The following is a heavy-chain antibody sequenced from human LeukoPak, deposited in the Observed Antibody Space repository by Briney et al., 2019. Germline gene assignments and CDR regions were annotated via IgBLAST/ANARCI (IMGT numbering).Heavy chain of an antibody. CDR3: ARDYVWWLRGYYYYYMDV. CDR2: IYDSGTT. V-gene: IGHV4-59*11. CDR1: GGSISSHD. D-gene: IGHD5-12*01. J-gene: IGHJ6*03. Sequence: PSETLSLTCTVSGGSISSHDWSWIRQPPGKGLEWIGSIYDSGTTNYNPSLKSRVTISVVASKNQFSLKLSSVTGADTAVYYCARDYVWWLRGYYYYYMDVWGKGTTVPVSS.